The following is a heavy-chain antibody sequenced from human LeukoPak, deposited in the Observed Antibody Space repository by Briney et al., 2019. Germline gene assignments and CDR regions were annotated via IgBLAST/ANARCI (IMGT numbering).Heavy chain of an antibody. V-gene: IGHV4-30-4*07. CDR3: ARGDYGDYHDAFEI. CDR1: GGSISSGTYS. D-gene: IGHD4-17*01. J-gene: IGHJ3*02. CDR2: SYYSGRT. Sequence: SETLSLTCAVSGGSISSGTYSWSWIQQPPGKGLEWIGYSYYSGRTYYNPSLKSRITISVDTSKNQLSLKLSSVTAADTAVYYCARGDYGDYHDAFEIWGQGTVVTVSS.